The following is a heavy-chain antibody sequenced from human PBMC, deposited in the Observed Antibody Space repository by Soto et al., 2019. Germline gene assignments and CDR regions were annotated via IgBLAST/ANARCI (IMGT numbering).Heavy chain of an antibody. V-gene: IGHV4-61*01. CDR3: ARLLYYYDTTGYYFFDY. CDR2: MSYSGSA. CDR1: GGSVSSGTYY. D-gene: IGHD3-22*01. J-gene: IGHJ4*02. Sequence: SETLSLTCTVSGGSVSSGTYYWSWIRQPPGKGLEWIGYMSYSGSANYNPSLKSRVTISVGSSKNQFSLKLSSVPAADTAVYFCARLLYYYDTTGYYFFDYWGQGIPVTVSS.